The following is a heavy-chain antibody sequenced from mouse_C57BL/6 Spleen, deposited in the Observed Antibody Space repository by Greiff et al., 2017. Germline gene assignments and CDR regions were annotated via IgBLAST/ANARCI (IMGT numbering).Heavy chain of an antibody. CDR1: GYTFTSYW. CDR3: ARDYYGSSYDYYFDY. J-gene: IGHJ2*01. Sequence: QVQLKQPGAELVKPGASVKMSCKASGYTFTSYWITWVKQRPGQGLEWIGDIYPGSGSTNYNEKFKSKATLTVDTSSSTAYMQLSSLTSEDSAVYYCARDYYGSSYDYYFDYWGQGTTLTVSS. V-gene: IGHV1-55*01. CDR2: IYPGSGST. D-gene: IGHD1-1*01.